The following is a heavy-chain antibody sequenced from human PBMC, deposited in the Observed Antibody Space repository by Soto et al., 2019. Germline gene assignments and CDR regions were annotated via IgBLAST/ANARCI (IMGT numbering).Heavy chain of an antibody. Sequence: EVQLLESGGGLVQPGGSLRLSCAASGFTFSSYAMNWVRQAPGKGLEWVSVISGSGGSTYYADAVKGRFTISRDNPTNTLYLQMNSLRAEDTAVYSCAKRTVGWYFDLWGRGTLVTVSS. CDR2: ISGSGGST. CDR3: AKRTVGWYFDL. D-gene: IGHD4-17*01. V-gene: IGHV3-23*01. J-gene: IGHJ2*01. CDR1: GFTFSSYA.